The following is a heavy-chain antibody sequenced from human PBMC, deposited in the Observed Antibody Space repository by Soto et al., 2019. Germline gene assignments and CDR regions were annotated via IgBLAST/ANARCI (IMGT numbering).Heavy chain of an antibody. D-gene: IGHD3-3*01. CDR2: ISGPGIST. J-gene: IGHJ5*02. V-gene: IGHV3-23*01. CDR1: GFTFSSYA. CDR3: AKPLFFWSGYECWFDP. Sequence: EVQLLESGGGLVQPGGSLRLSCAASGFTFSSYAMSWVRQAPGQGLEWVSGISGPGISTYYGDSVKGRFTVSRDNSKNTVYLQMSSLRVEDTAIYYCAKPLFFWSGYECWFDPWGQGTLVIVSS.